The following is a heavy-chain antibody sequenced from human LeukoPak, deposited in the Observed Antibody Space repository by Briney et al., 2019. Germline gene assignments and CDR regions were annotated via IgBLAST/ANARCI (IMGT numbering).Heavy chain of an antibody. CDR1: GFSLSTSGVR. D-gene: IGHD3-22*01. Sequence: SGPTLLNPTQTLTLTCTVSGFSLSTSGVRVSWIRQPPGKALEWLARIDWDDDKYYSTSLKTRLTISKDTSKNQVVLTMTNMDPVDTATYYCARIPAYYYDSSGNDYWGQGTLVTVSS. CDR2: IDWDDDK. CDR3: ARIPAYYYDSSGNDY. J-gene: IGHJ4*02. V-gene: IGHV2-70*04.